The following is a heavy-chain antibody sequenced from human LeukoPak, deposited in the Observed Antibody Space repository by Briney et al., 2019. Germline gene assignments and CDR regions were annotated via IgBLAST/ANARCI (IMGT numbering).Heavy chain of an antibody. J-gene: IGHJ5*02. CDR3: VKGSRSWYLSWLAP. D-gene: IGHD6-13*01. V-gene: IGHV3-23*01. CDR1: GFTFSSYA. Sequence: GGSLRLSCAASGFTFSSYAMSWVRQAPGKGLEWVSAISGSGGSTYYADSVKGRFTISRDNSKNTLYLQMNSLRAEDTAVYYCVKGSRSWYLSWLAPWGQGTLVTASS. CDR2: ISGSGGST.